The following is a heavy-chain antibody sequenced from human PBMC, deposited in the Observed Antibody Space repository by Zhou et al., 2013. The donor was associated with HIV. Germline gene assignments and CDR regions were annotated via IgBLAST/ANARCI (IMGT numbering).Heavy chain of an antibody. J-gene: IGHJ6*03. CDR1: GGTFSSYA. V-gene: IGHV1-69*05. CDR3: ARGGMAVPAAMSGYYYYMDV. Sequence: QVQLVQSGAEVKKPGSSVKVSCKASGGTFSSYAISWVRQAPGQGLEWMGGIIPIFGTANYAQKFQGRVTITTDESTSTAYMELSSLRSEDTAVYYCARGGMAVPAAMSGYYYYMDVWGKGTTVTVSS. CDR2: IIPIFGTA. D-gene: IGHD2-2*01.